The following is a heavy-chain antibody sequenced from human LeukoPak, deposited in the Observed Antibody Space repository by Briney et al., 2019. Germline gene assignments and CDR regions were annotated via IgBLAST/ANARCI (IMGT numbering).Heavy chain of an antibody. Sequence: GGSLRLSCAASGFTFSNAWMSWVRQAPGKGLEWVGRIKSKTDGGTTDYAAPVKGRFIISRDDSKNTLYLQMNSLKTEDTAVYYCTTAGSGYRRYYYYYYMDVWGKGTTVTISS. J-gene: IGHJ6*03. CDR3: TTAGSGYRRYYYYYYMDV. CDR2: IKSKTDGGTT. CDR1: GFTFSNAW. V-gene: IGHV3-15*01. D-gene: IGHD6-25*01.